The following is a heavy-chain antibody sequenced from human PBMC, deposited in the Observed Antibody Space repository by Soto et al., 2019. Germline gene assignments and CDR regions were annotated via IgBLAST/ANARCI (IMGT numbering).Heavy chain of an antibody. D-gene: IGHD3-3*01. Sequence: QVQLVESGGGVVQPGRSLRLSCAASGFTFSSYAMHWVRQAPGKGLEWVAVISYDGSNKYYADSVKGRFTISRDNSKNTLYLQMNSLRAEDTAVYYCARDPTTYYDFWSGPWGPFDYWGQGTLVTVSS. J-gene: IGHJ4*02. CDR1: GFTFSSYA. CDR2: ISYDGSNK. V-gene: IGHV3-30-3*01. CDR3: ARDPTTYYDFWSGPWGPFDY.